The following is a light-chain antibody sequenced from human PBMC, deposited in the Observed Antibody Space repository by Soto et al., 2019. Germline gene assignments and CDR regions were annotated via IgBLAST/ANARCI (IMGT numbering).Light chain of an antibody. CDR2: DNN. CDR1: SSNIGSSY. J-gene: IGLJ2*01. V-gene: IGLV1-51*01. Sequence: QSVLTQPPSVSAAPGQKVTISCSGSSSNIGSSYVSWYQQLPGTAPKLLIYDNNKRPSGIPDRFSGSKSGTSATLGITGIQTGDEADYYCGTWDASLSGEVIGGGTQLTVL. CDR3: GTWDASLSGEV.